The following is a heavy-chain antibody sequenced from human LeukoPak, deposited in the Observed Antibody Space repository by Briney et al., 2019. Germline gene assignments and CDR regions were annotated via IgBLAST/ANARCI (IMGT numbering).Heavy chain of an antibody. D-gene: IGHD2-21*02. CDR2: ISGSGGST. V-gene: IGHV3-23*01. CDR1: RFTFSSYA. Sequence: GGSLRLSCAASRFTFSSYAMSWVRQAPGKGLEWVSAISGSGGSTYYADSVKGRFTISRDNSKNTLYLQMNSLRAEDTAVYYCAKPPVPYCGGDCYFAYWGQGTLVTVSS. J-gene: IGHJ4*02. CDR3: AKPPVPYCGGDCYFAY.